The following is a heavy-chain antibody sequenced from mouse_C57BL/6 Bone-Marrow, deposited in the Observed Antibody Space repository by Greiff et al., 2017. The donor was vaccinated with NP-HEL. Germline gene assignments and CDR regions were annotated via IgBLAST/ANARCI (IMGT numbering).Heavy chain of an antibody. V-gene: IGHV5-9-1*02. D-gene: IGHD2-3*01. CDR1: GFTFSSYA. Sequence: EVQLVESGEGLVKPGGSLKLSCAASGFTFSSYAMSWVRQTPEKRLEWVAYISSGGDYIYYADTVKGRFTISRDNARNTLYLQMSSLKSEDTAMYYCTRGDDGYYLAGFAYWGQGTLVTVSA. CDR2: ISSGGDYI. J-gene: IGHJ3*01. CDR3: TRGDDGYYLAGFAY.